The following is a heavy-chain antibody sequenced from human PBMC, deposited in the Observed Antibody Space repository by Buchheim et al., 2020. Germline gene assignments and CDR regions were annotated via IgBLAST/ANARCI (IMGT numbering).Heavy chain of an antibody. D-gene: IGHD6-19*01. V-gene: IGHV1-69*08. Sequence: QVQLVQSGAEVKKPGSSVKVSCKASGGTFSSYTISWVRQAPGQGLEWMGRIIPILGIANYAQQFQGRVTITADKSTSTAYMELSSLRSEDTAVYYCARDFPSGWSRGYYFDYWGQGTL. J-gene: IGHJ4*02. CDR2: IIPILGIA. CDR3: ARDFPSGWSRGYYFDY. CDR1: GGTFSSYT.